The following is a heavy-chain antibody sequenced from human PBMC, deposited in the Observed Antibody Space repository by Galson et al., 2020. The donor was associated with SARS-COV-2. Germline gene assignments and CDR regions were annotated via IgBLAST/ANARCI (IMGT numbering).Heavy chain of an antibody. CDR1: GFSLSNARMG. Sequence: SGPTLVKPTEPLTLTCTVSGFSLSNARMGVSWIRQPPGKALEWLAHIFSNDEKSYSTSLKSRLTISKDTSKSQVILTMTNMDPVDTATYYCARMGSRSSWKNYYYYYMDVWGKGTTVTVSS. J-gene: IGHJ6*03. CDR3: ARMGSRSSWKNYYYYYMDV. V-gene: IGHV2-26*01. CDR2: IFSNDEK. D-gene: IGHD6-6*01.